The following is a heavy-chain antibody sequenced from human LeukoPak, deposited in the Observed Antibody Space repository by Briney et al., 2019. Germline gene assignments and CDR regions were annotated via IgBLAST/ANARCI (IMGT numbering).Heavy chain of an antibody. Sequence: SVKVSCKASGGTFSSYATSWVRQAPGQGLEWMGRIIPIFGTANYAQKFQGRVTITADKSTSTAYMQLSSLRSEDTAVYYCARDLAYCGGDCYPGGDYWGQGTLVTVSS. CDR3: ARDLAYCGGDCYPGGDY. CDR1: GGTFSSYA. D-gene: IGHD2-21*02. CDR2: IIPIFGTA. J-gene: IGHJ4*02. V-gene: IGHV1-69*06.